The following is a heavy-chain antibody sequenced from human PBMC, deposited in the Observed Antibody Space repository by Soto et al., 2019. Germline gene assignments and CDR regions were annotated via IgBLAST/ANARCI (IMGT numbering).Heavy chain of an antibody. CDR3: ATVLLENYFDY. J-gene: IGHJ4*02. D-gene: IGHD1-1*01. V-gene: IGHV1-24*01. Sequence: ASXKVSCKFSGYTLTELSMHCVRQAPGKGLEWMGGFDPEDGETIYAQKFQGRVTMTEDTSTDTAYMELRSLRSEDTAVYYCATVLLENYFDYWGQGTLVTVSS. CDR1: GYTLTELS. CDR2: FDPEDGET.